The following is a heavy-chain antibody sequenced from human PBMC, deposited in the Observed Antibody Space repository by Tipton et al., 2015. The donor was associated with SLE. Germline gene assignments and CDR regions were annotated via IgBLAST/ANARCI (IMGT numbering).Heavy chain of an antibody. Sequence: LRLSCTVSGGSISSSSYYWSWIRQPAGKGLEWIGRIYTSGSTSYNPSLKSRVTISVDRSKNQFSLKLSSVTAADTAVYYCARGPYSPYIWGQGTMVTVSS. CDR3: ARGPYSPYI. D-gene: IGHD6-13*01. CDR2: IYTSGST. V-gene: IGHV4-61*02. J-gene: IGHJ3*02. CDR1: GGSISSSSYY.